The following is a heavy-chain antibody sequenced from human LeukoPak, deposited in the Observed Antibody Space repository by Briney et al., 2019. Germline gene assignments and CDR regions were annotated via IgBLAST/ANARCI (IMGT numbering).Heavy chain of an antibody. J-gene: IGHJ4*02. CDR2: INPNSGGT. Sequence: GASVKVSCKASGYTFTGYYMHWVRQAPGQGLEWMGWINPNSGGTKYAQKFQGRVTMTRDTSISTAYMELSSLRSEDTAVYYCARGSNYYYDVTADYPRYWGQGTLVTVSS. V-gene: IGHV1-2*02. D-gene: IGHD3-22*01. CDR1: GYTFTGYY. CDR3: ARGSNYYYDVTADYPRY.